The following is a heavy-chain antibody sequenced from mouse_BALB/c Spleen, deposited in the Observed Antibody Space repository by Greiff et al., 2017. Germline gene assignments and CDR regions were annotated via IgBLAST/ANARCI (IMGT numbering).Heavy chain of an antibody. Sequence: EVQLQESGPGLVKPSQPLSLTCTVTGYSITSDYAWNWIRQFPGNKLEWMGYISYSGSTSYNPSLKSRISITRDTSKNQFFLQLNSVTTEDTATYYCASPTTPYAMDYWGQGTSVTVSS. V-gene: IGHV3-2*02. J-gene: IGHJ4*01. D-gene: IGHD1-1*01. CDR1: GYSITSDYA. CDR3: ASPTTPYAMDY. CDR2: ISYSGST.